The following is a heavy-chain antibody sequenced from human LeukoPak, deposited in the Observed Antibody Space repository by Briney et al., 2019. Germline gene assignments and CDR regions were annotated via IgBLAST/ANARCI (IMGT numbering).Heavy chain of an antibody. V-gene: IGHV4-59*01. J-gene: IGHJ4*02. Sequence: PSETLSLTCTVSGGSISSYYWSWIRQPPGKGLEWIGYIYYSGSTNYNPSLKSRVTISVDTSKNQFSLKLSSVTAADTAVYYCARAGDTAMDHPFPFDHWGQGTLVTVSS. D-gene: IGHD5-18*01. CDR1: GGSISSYY. CDR2: IYYSGST. CDR3: ARAGDTAMDHPFPFDH.